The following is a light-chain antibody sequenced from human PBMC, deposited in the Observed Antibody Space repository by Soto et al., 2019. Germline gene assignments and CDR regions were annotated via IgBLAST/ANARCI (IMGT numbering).Light chain of an antibody. CDR1: SSDVGGYNY. V-gene: IGLV2-14*01. CDR3: RSYTSSSTDV. Sequence: QSALTQPASVSGSPGQSITISCTGTSSDVGGYNYVSWYQQHPGKAPKLMIYDVSNRPSGVSNRVSGSKSGNKASLTISGLQAEDEADYYCRSYTSSSTDVFGTGTKVTVL. CDR2: DVS. J-gene: IGLJ1*01.